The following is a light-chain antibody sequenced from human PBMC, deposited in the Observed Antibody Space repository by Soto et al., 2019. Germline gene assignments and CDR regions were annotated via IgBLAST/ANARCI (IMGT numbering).Light chain of an antibody. Sequence: QAVVTQPPSASGTPGQRVTISCSGSSSNIGSNNVNWYQQLPGTAPKLLIYNNNQRPSGVPDRFSGSKSATSASLAISGLQSEDEADYYCAVWDDGLNGWVFGGGTKRPS. CDR1: SSNIGSNN. V-gene: IGLV1-44*01. CDR3: AVWDDGLNGWV. CDR2: NNN. J-gene: IGLJ3*02.